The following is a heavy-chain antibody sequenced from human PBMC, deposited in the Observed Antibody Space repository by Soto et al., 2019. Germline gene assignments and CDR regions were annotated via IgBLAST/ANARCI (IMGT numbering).Heavy chain of an antibody. V-gene: IGHV3-48*01. CDR3: ARVSAAKGGFYYYYYMDV. CDR1: GFTFSSYS. D-gene: IGHD2-2*01. J-gene: IGHJ6*03. Sequence: PGGSLRLSCAASGFTFSSYSMNWVRQAPGKGLEWVSYISGSSSTIYYADSVKGRFTISRDNAKNSLYLQMNSLRAEDTAVYYCARVSAAKGGFYYYYYMDVWGKGTTVTVSS. CDR2: ISGSSSTI.